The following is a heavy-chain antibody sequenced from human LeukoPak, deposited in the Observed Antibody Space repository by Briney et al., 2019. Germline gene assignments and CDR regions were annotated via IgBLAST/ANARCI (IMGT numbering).Heavy chain of an antibody. CDR3: AREYSTKDAFDI. Sequence: SETLSLTCTVSGGSISSYYWGWVRQPPGKGLEWIGTIYYGGSTYYKPSLKSRVTISVDTSKNQFSLKLSSVTAADTAVYYCAREYSTKDAFDIWGQGTMVTVSS. D-gene: IGHD6-13*01. J-gene: IGHJ3*02. CDR1: GGSISSYY. V-gene: IGHV4-39*07. CDR2: IYYGGST.